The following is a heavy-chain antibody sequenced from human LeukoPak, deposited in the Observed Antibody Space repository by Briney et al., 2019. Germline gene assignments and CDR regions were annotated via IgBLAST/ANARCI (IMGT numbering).Heavy chain of an antibody. Sequence: ASVRVSCKASGYTFTSYHIHWVRHAPGQGLEWMGLINLSGGSTSYAQNFQGRVTMTRDTSTSTVYMELSSLGSEDTAVYYCARMGSSSASQMDVRGKGTTVTVS. J-gene: IGHJ6*03. V-gene: IGHV1-46*01. D-gene: IGHD6-6*01. CDR3: ARMGSSSASQMDV. CDR2: INLSGGST. CDR1: GYTFTSYH.